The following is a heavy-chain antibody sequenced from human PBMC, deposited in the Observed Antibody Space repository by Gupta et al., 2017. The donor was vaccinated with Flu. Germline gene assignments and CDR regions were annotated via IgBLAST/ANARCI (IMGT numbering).Heavy chain of an antibody. Sequence: NGVRRAPGKGLEGMGGIIPVFGPTKYDPKFQGRVTITADESTNTAYVELSRLRYADTAVYYCARKGGGHGRGGNYYSIDDWGEGTLVTVSS. D-gene: IGHD2-21*02. CDR3: ARKGGGHGRGGNYYSIDD. CDR2: IIPVFGPT. V-gene: IGHV1-69*01. J-gene: IGHJ4*02.